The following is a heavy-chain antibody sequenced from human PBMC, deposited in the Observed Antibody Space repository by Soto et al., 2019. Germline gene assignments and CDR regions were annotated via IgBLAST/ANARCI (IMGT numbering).Heavy chain of an antibody. CDR2: IKSKTDGGTT. Sequence: EVQLVESGGGLVKPGGSLRLSCAASGFTFSNAWMNWVSQAPGKGLEWVGRIKSKTDGGTTDYAAPVKGRFTISRDDSKNTLYLQMNSLKTEDTAVYYCTTEGGNLSSGWYFDYWGQGTLVTVSS. D-gene: IGHD6-19*01. CDR3: TTEGGNLSSGWYFDY. CDR1: GFTFSNAW. V-gene: IGHV3-15*07. J-gene: IGHJ4*02.